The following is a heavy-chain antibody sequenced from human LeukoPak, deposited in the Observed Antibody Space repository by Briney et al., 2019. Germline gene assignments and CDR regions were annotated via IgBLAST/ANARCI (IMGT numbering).Heavy chain of an antibody. V-gene: IGHV1-2*02. J-gene: IGHJ4*02. CDR1: GYTFISFG. CDR3: ARFDTFGGIIVNYFDY. D-gene: IGHD3-16*02. CDR2: INPYSGGT. Sequence: ASVKVSCKAFGYTFISFGFSWVRQAPGQGLEWMGWINPYSGGTDYAQKFQGRVTMTRDTSINTVYMELSSLRSDDTAVYYCARFDTFGGIIVNYFDYWGQGTLVTVSS.